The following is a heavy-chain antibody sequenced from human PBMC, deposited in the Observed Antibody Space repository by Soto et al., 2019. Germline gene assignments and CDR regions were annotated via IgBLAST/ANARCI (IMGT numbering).Heavy chain of an antibody. CDR1: GFTFSSYG. J-gene: IGHJ4*02. V-gene: IGHV3-30*18. CDR2: ISYDGSNK. Sequence: QVQLVESGGGVVQPGRSLRLSRAASGFTFSSYGMHWVRQAPGKGLEWVAVISYDGSNKYYADSVKGRFTISRDNSKNTLYLQMNSLRAEDTAVYYCAKKRRDTAMVIDYWGQGTQVTVSS. CDR3: AKKRRDTAMVIDY. D-gene: IGHD5-18*01.